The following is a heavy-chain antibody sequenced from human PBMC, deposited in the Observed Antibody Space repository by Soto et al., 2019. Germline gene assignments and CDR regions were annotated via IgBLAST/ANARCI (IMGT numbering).Heavy chain of an antibody. D-gene: IGHD3-3*01. CDR2: IYWNDDK. CDR3: AHSPYDFWSASGCFDS. J-gene: IGHJ5*01. Sequence: QITLRESGPTLVKPTQTLTLTCTFSGFSLSTSGVGVGWIRQPPGKALEWLALIYWNDDKRYNSSLKSRLTITKGTSENQVVLTMTNIDPVDTATYYCAHSPYDFWSASGCFDSWGQGTLVTVSS. CDR1: GFSLSTSGVG. V-gene: IGHV2-5*01.